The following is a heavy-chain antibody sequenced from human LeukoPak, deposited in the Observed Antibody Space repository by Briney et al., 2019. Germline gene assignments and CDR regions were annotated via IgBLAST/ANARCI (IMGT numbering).Heavy chain of an antibody. CDR2: IYYSGST. CDR1: GGSINNYY. D-gene: IGHD2-2*02. CDR3: ARYYCSSATCYTWWFDS. Sequence: KPSETLSLTCTVSGGSINNYYWSWIRQSPGKGLEWIGYIYYSGSTIYNPSLRGRVPMSRDTSKNQFSLKLSSVTAADTAVYYCARYYCSSATCYTWWFDSWGQGTLVTVSS. V-gene: IGHV4-59*01. J-gene: IGHJ5*01.